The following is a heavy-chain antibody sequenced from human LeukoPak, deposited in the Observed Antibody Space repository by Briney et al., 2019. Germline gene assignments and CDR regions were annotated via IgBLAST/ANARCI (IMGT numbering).Heavy chain of an antibody. D-gene: IGHD6-13*01. CDR3: AKPPRDTMTAAEN. CDR2: LTGGGGSA. J-gene: IGHJ4*02. Sequence: PGGSLRLSCAASGFTFSNYAMSWVRQAPGKGLEWVSGLTGGGGSAKYADSVKGRFTISRDNSKNTFYLQMDGLRAEDTAVYYCAKPPRDTMTAAENWGRGDLVTVSS. CDR1: GFTFSNYA. V-gene: IGHV3-23*01.